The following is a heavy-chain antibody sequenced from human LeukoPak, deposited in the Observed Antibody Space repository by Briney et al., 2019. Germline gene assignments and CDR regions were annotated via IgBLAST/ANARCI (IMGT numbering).Heavy chain of an antibody. CDR2: ISAYNGNT. CDR3: ARVPIVVAPAANASYYYYMDV. Sequence: ASVKVSCKASGYTFTSYGMSWVRQAPGQGLEGMGWISAYNGNTNYAQKLKGRVTMTTDTYTRTAYMEMRRLRSDDTAVYYCARVPIVVAPAANASYYYYMDVWGKGTTVTVSS. D-gene: IGHD2-2*01. J-gene: IGHJ6*03. CDR1: GYTFTSYG. V-gene: IGHV1-18*01.